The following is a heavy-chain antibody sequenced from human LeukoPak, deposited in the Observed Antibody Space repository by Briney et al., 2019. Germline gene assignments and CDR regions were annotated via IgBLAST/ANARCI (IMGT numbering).Heavy chain of an antibody. CDR3: AKGSMDIVVVTAIQAEYFQH. J-gene: IGHJ1*01. V-gene: IGHV3-48*04. CDR2: ISSSGSTI. Sequence: GGSLRLSCAASGFTFSSYSMNWVRQAPGKGLEWVSYISSSGSTIDYADSVKGRFTISRDNAKNSLYLQMNSLRAEDTAVYYCAKGSMDIVVVTAIQAEYFQHWGQGTLVTVSS. CDR1: GFTFSSYS. D-gene: IGHD2-21*02.